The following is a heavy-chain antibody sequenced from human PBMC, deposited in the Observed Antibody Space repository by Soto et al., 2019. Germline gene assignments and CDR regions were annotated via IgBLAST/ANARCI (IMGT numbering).Heavy chain of an antibody. D-gene: IGHD6-19*01. V-gene: IGHV3-9*01. Sequence: HPGGSLRLSCAASGFTFDDYAMHWVRQAPGKGLEWVSGISWSSGSIGYADSVKGRFTISRDNAKNSLYLQMNSLRAEDTALYYCLSSGWYGEGYGMDVWGQGTTVTVSS. CDR1: GFTFDDYA. CDR2: ISWSSGSI. J-gene: IGHJ6*02. CDR3: LSSGWYGEGYGMDV.